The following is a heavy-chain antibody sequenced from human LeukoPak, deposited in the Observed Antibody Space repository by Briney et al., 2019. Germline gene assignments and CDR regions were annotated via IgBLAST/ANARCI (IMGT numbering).Heavy chain of an antibody. V-gene: IGHV3-23*01. Sequence: PGGSLRLSCAASGFIFSSYAMSWVRQAPGKGLEWVSAIRNTGGSTHYADSVKGRFTISRDNSKNALYLQMTSLRAEDTAVYYCAGKIGDYFDYWGLGTLVTVSS. J-gene: IGHJ4*02. CDR1: GFIFSSYA. CDR3: AGKIGDYFDY. CDR2: IRNTGGST. D-gene: IGHD3-16*01.